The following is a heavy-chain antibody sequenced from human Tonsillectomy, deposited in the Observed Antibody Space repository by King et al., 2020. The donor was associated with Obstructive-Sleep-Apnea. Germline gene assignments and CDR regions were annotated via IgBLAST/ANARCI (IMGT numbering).Heavy chain of an antibody. CDR3: ARGEDSTVVRGPFDY. D-gene: IGHD4-23*01. CDR2: IHYRWST. CDR1: GGSIGSYY. V-gene: IGHV4-59*01. Sequence: VQLQESGPGLVKASETLSLTCTVSGGSIGSYYCSWIRQPPGKGLEWIGYIHYRWSTNYIPSLESRLTISVDTSKNQFSLKLTPVTAADTAVYYCARGEDSTVVRGPFDYWGQGALVTVSS. J-gene: IGHJ4*02.